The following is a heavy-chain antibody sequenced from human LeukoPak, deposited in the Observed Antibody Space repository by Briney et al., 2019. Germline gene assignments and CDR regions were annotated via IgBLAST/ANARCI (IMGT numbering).Heavy chain of an antibody. V-gene: IGHV3-23*01. CDR1: GFTFSSYA. Sequence: GGSLRLSCAASGFTFSSYAMSWVRQAPGKGLEWVSAISCNGGSTYYADSVKGRFTISRDNSKNSLYLQMNSLRAEDTPVYYCATSTPEWELLCYFDYWGQGTLVTVSS. J-gene: IGHJ4*02. CDR2: ISCNGGST. D-gene: IGHD1-26*01. CDR3: ATSTPEWELLCYFDY.